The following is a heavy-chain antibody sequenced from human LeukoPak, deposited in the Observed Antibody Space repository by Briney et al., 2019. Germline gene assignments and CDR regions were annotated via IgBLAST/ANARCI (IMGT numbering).Heavy chain of an antibody. V-gene: IGHV3-49*04. D-gene: IGHD6-13*01. Sequence: GGSLRLSCTASGFTFGDYAMSWVRQAPGKGLEWVGFIRSKAYGGTTEYAASVKGRFTISRDDSKSIAYLQMNSLKTEDTAVYYCTSLSHSSSWYCEAFDIWGQGTMVTVSS. J-gene: IGHJ3*02. CDR1: GFTFGDYA. CDR2: IRSKAYGGTT. CDR3: TSLSHSSSWYCEAFDI.